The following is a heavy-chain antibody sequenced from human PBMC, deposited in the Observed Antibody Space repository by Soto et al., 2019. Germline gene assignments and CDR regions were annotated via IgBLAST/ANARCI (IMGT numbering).Heavy chain of an antibody. J-gene: IGHJ6*02. CDR3: AKQRGYDPYYYYGMDV. V-gene: IGHV3-23*01. D-gene: IGHD5-18*01. CDR2: ISDSGGST. CDR1: GFTFSSYA. Sequence: GGSLRLSCAASGFTFSSYAMRWVRQAPGKGLEWVSGISDSGGSTYYADPVKGRFTISRDNSKNTLYLQMNSLRAEDTAVYYCAKQRGYDPYYYYGMDVWGQGTTVTVSS.